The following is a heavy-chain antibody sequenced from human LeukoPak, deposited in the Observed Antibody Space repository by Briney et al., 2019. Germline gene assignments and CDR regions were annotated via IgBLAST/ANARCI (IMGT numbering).Heavy chain of an antibody. V-gene: IGHV3-7*01. CDR1: GFTFSTYW. CDR2: IKQDGSEK. D-gene: IGHD4-23*01. Sequence: GGSLRLSCAASGFTFSTYWMSWVRQAPGKGLGWVATIKQDGSEKYYVDSLKGRFTISRDNAKNSLYLQMSSLRAEDTAVYYCASAGNTHFDYWGQGTLVTVSS. J-gene: IGHJ4*02. CDR3: ASAGNTHFDY.